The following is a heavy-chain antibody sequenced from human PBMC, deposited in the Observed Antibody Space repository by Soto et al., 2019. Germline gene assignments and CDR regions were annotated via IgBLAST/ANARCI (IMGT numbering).Heavy chain of an antibody. CDR1: GFTFIKYA. V-gene: IGHV3-23*01. D-gene: IGHD2-2*01. Sequence: EVQLLESGGALVQPGGSLRLSCAGSGFTFIKYAMNWVRQAPGKGLEWVSSISGGGDAAFFPDPVRGRFTISRDNSKNTVTLQMNSLGVDDTAVYYCARKILGSTSRPNYWYFDLWGRGTLVTVSS. J-gene: IGHJ2*01. CDR3: ARKILGSTSRPNYWYFDL. CDR2: ISGGGDAA.